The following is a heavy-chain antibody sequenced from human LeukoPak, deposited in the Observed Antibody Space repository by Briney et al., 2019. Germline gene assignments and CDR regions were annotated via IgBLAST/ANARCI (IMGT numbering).Heavy chain of an antibody. CDR2: INPDGSGK. V-gene: IGHV3-7*01. D-gene: IGHD3-16*01. CDR1: GFTLSTYW. J-gene: IGHJ4*02. Sequence: PGGSLRLSCEASGFTLSTYWMNWVRQVPGKGLDWVANINPDGSGKRYVDSVKGRFTIARDNADNSLSLQMNSLRAEDTAVYYCASWGGGGNSWGQGTLVTVSS. CDR3: ASWGGGGNS.